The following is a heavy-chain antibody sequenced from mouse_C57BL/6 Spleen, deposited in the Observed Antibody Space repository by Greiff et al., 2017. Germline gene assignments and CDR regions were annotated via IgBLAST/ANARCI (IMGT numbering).Heavy chain of an antibody. D-gene: IGHD1-1*01. CDR2: INPNNGGT. J-gene: IGHJ1*03. Sequence: VQLQQSGPELVKPGASVKMSCKASGYTFTDYNMHWVKQSHGKSLEWIGYINPNNGGTSYNQKFKGKATLTVNKSSSTAYMELRSLTSEDSAVYYCARDCYGSCYCRYFGVWGTGTTVTVSS. CDR3: ARDCYGSCYCRYFGV. CDR1: GYTFTDYN. V-gene: IGHV1-22*01.